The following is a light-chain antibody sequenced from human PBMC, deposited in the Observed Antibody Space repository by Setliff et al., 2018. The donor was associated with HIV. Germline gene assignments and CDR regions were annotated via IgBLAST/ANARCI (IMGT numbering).Light chain of an antibody. Sequence: QSALTQPPAASGTPGQRVAISCSGGGSNVGSQAVTWFQQLPGTAPKLLIYRNSQRPSGVPDRFSGSKSGTTASLAISALQSEDDADYYCAAWDDSLKACVFGPGTKVTVL. CDR2: RNS. V-gene: IGLV1-44*01. CDR3: AAWDDSLKACV. CDR1: GSNVGSQA. J-gene: IGLJ1*01.